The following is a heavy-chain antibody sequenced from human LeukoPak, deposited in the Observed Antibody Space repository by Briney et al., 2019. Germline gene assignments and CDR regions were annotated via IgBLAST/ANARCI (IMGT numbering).Heavy chain of an antibody. J-gene: IGHJ3*02. D-gene: IGHD2-2*01. Sequence: KPSETLSLACAVAGYLISSGYYWGWIRQPPGKGLEWIGRLSHSGSTLYNPSLKSRPSISVDTSKNPFWMKLGLVTAACTAVYYRERLYCSSTSCYGYAFDIWGQGTMVTVSS. CDR1: GYLISSGYY. V-gene: IGHV4-38-2*01. CDR2: LSHSGST. CDR3: ERLYCSSTSCYGYAFDI.